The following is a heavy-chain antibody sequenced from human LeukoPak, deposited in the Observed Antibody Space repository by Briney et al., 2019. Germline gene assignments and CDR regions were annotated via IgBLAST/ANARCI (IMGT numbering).Heavy chain of an antibody. V-gene: IGHV1-46*03. CDR1: GYTFTSYY. D-gene: IGHD3-3*01. J-gene: IGHJ5*02. CDR2: INPSGGST. CDR3: ARGPRVTIFGVVLDLENNWFDP. Sequence: ASVKVSCKASGYTFTSYYMHWVRQAPGQGLEWMGIINPSGGSTSYAQKFQGRVTMTRDTSTSTVYMELSSLRSEDTAVYYCARGPRVTIFGVVLDLENNWFDPWGQGTLVTVSS.